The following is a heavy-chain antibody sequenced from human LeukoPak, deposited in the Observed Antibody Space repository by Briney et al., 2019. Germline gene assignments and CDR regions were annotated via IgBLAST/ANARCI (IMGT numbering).Heavy chain of an antibody. D-gene: IGHD5-18*01. J-gene: IGHJ4*02. V-gene: IGHV4-59*06. CDR1: GGSISSYY. CDR2: IYYSGST. Sequence: SETLSLTCTVSGGSISSYYWSWIRQPPGKGLEWIGYIYYSGSTYYNPSLKSRVTISVDTSKNQFSLKLSSVTAADTAVYYCARVDTAMVTGFTLDYFDYWGQGTLVTVSS. CDR3: ARVDTAMVTGFTLDYFDY.